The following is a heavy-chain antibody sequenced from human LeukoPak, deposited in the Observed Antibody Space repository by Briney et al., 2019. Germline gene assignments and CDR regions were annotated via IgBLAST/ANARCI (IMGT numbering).Heavy chain of an antibody. CDR3: ARGISPDY. Sequence: SETLSLTCTVSGGSISSYYWSWIRQPPGKGLEWIGYIYYSGSTNYNPSLKSRVTISVDTSKNQFPLKLSSVTAADTAVYYCARGISPDYWGQGTLVTVSS. CDR2: IYYSGST. V-gene: IGHV4-59*08. J-gene: IGHJ4*02. CDR1: GGSISSYY.